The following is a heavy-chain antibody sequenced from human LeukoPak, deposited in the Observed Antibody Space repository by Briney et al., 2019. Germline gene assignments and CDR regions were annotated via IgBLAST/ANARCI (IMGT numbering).Heavy chain of an antibody. D-gene: IGHD3-22*01. CDR3: ARFTGRITMIVVALGYYFDY. J-gene: IGHJ4*02. CDR1: GYSFTSYW. Sequence: GESLQISFKGSGYSFTSYWIGWGRRMPGKGVEWMGIIYPGDSDTRYSPSFQGQVTISADKYIRTAYLQWSSVKGSDTAMYYCARFTGRITMIVVALGYYFDYWGQGTLVTVSS. V-gene: IGHV5-51*01. CDR2: IYPGDSDT.